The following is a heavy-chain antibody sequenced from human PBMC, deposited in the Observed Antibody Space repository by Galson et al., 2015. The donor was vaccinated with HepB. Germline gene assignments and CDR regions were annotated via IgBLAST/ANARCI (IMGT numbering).Heavy chain of an antibody. J-gene: IGHJ4*02. CDR3: TRLADFSGYSSS. CDR2: IRSKDSNYAT. Sequence: SLRLSCAASGFTFSGSAIHWVRQTSGKGLEWVGRIRSKDSNYATAYAASLKGRFSISRDDSKNTAYLHMRSLKTEDTAVYFCTRLADFSGYSSSWGQGTLVTVSS. CDR1: GFTFSGSA. D-gene: IGHD6-13*01. V-gene: IGHV3-73*01.